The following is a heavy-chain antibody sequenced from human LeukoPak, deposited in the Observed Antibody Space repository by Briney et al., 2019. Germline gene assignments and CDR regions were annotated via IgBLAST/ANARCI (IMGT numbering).Heavy chain of an antibody. CDR1: GGSFSGYY. CDR2: INHSGST. V-gene: IGHV4-34*01. Sequence: SETLPLTCAVYGGSFSGYYWSWMRQPPGKGLEWIGEINHSGSTNYNPSLKSRVTISVDTSKNQFSLKLSSVTAADTAVYYCASARALYSGYDSSVRRNWFDPWGQGTLVTVSS. D-gene: IGHD5-12*01. J-gene: IGHJ5*02. CDR3: ASARALYSGYDSSVRRNWFDP.